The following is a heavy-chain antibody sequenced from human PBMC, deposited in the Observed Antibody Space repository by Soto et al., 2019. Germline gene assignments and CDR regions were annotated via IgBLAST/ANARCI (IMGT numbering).Heavy chain of an antibody. CDR1: GGSVSSGAYY. D-gene: IGHD6-19*01. CDR3: ARGSRGVAGLWFDP. V-gene: IGHV4-31*03. CDR2: IYYTGST. J-gene: IGHJ5*02. Sequence: QLQLQESGTGLVKPSQTLSLTCTVSGGSVSSGAYYWSWLRQHPWKGLEWIGYIYYTGSTYYNPSLQSRVTISVGTSKSQFSVKFCSVTAADMAVDYCARGSRGVAGLWFDPWGQGTLVTVSS.